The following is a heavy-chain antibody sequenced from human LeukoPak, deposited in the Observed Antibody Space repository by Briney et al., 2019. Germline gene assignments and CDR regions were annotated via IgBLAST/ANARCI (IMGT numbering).Heavy chain of an antibody. CDR3: ARSYYVSGSYVDY. Sequence: GASLKVSCKASGYTFTDYYIHWVRQAPGEGLEWMGWINLNGGGTNYAQKFQGRVTMTRDTSITTAYMELSRLRSDDTAVYYCARSYYVSGSYVDYWGQGTPVTVSS. CDR2: INLNGGGT. J-gene: IGHJ4*02. D-gene: IGHD3-10*01. CDR1: GYTFTDYY. V-gene: IGHV1-2*02.